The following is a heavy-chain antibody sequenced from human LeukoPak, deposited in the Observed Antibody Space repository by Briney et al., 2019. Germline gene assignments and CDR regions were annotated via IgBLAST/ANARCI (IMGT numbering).Heavy chain of an antibody. Sequence: GGSLRLSCAASGFTFSAYSMNWVRQAPGKGLEWVSSIGSSGTYIYYGDSTKGRFTISRDNAKNSLSLQMDSLSVEDTAVYYCARMQLFGLGNYYYYYMDVWGKGTTVTVSS. CDR1: GFTFSAYS. V-gene: IGHV3-21*01. D-gene: IGHD3/OR15-3a*01. CDR3: ARMQLFGLGNYYYYYMDV. J-gene: IGHJ6*03. CDR2: IGSSGTYI.